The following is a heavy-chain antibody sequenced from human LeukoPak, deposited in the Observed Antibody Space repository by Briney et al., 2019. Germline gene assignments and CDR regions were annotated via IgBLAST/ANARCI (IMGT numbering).Heavy chain of an antibody. CDR3: ARISCSSTSCYLDY. D-gene: IGHD2-2*01. CDR2: IYYSGST. V-gene: IGHV4-59*11. Sequence: SETLSLTCTVSGGSISSHYWSWIRQPPGKGLEWIGYIYYSGSTNYNPSLKGRVTISVDTSKNQFSLKLSSVTAADTAVYYCARISCSSTSCYLDYWGQGTLVTVSS. CDR1: GGSISSHY. J-gene: IGHJ4*02.